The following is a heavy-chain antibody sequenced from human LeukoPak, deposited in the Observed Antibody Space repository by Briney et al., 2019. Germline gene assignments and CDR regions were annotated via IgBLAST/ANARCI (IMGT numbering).Heavy chain of an antibody. J-gene: IGHJ4*02. D-gene: IGHD6-19*01. CDR3: ARDHYSSGSY. Sequence: GGSLRLSCAASGFTFSSYAMHWVGQAPVKGLEWVAVISYDGSNKYYADSVKGRFTISRDNSKNTLYLQMNSLRAEDTAVYYCARDHYSSGSYWGQGTLVTVSS. V-gene: IGHV3-30*04. CDR2: ISYDGSNK. CDR1: GFTFSSYA.